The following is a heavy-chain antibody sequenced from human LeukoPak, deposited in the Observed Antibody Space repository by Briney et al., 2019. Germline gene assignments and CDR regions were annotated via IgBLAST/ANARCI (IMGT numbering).Heavy chain of an antibody. D-gene: IGHD2-21*02. CDR3: ARGRRSRYIIVVVTAPTDY. CDR1: GYTFTNYY. Sequence: ASVKVSCKASGYTFTNYYMHWVRQAPGQGLEWMGWINPNSGGTNYAQKFQGRVTMTRDTSISTAYMELSRLRSDDTTVYYCARGRRSRYIIVVVTAPTDYWGQGTLVTVSS. V-gene: IGHV1-2*02. J-gene: IGHJ4*02. CDR2: INPNSGGT.